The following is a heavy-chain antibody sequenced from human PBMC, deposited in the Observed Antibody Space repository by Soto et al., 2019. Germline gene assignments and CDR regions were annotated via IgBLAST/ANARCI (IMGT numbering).Heavy chain of an antibody. CDR1: GFTFSSYG. CDR3: ARDKWEQWLVRRYFDY. V-gene: IGHV3-33*01. D-gene: IGHD6-19*01. J-gene: IGHJ4*02. Sequence: GGSLRLSCAASGFTFSSYGMHWVRQAPGKGLEWVAVIWYDGSNKYYADSVKGRFTISRDNSKNTLYLQMNSLRAEDTAVYYCARDKWEQWLVRRYFDYWGQGALVTVSS. CDR2: IWYDGSNK.